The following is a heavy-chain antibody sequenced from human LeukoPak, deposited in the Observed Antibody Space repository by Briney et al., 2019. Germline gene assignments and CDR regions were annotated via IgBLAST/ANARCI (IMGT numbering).Heavy chain of an antibody. CDR1: GFTFSNYS. CDR3: ATAKNDY. J-gene: IGHJ4*02. CDR2: ITSTSSNI. Sequence: GGSLRLSCSASGFTFSNYSMICLRQAPGKGLEWISYITSTSSNILYADSVKGRFTVSRDNAKNSLYLQVNSLRAEDTAVYYCATAKNDYWGQGTLVTVSS. V-gene: IGHV3-48*01.